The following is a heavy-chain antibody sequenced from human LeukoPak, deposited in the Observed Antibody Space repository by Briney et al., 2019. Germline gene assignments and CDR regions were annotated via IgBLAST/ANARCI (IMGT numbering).Heavy chain of an antibody. V-gene: IGHV3-23*01. CDR2: ISGSGGST. Sequence: PGGSLRLSCAASGFTFSSYAMSWVRQAPGKRLEWVSAISGSGGSTYYADSVKGRFTISRDNSKNTLYLQMNSLRAEDTAVYYRANTVTTYYLLVYWGQGTLVTVSS. CDR1: GFTFSSYA. D-gene: IGHD4-11*01. J-gene: IGHJ4*02. CDR3: ANTVTTYYLLVY.